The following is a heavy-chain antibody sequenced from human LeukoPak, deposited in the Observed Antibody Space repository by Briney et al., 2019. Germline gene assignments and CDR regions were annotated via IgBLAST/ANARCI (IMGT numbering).Heavy chain of an antibody. CDR3: AREGSQSASATYPGND. V-gene: IGHV3-21*01. J-gene: IGHJ4*02. D-gene: IGHD1-1*01. CDR2: ISSTSSYI. Sequence: GGSLRLSCAASGFTFSTYTMSWVRQAPGKGLEWVSSISSTSSYIYYADSVKGRSTISRDTAKNSLYLQMNTLRAEDTAVYYCAREGSQSASATYPGNDWGQGTLVTVSS. CDR1: GFTFSTYT.